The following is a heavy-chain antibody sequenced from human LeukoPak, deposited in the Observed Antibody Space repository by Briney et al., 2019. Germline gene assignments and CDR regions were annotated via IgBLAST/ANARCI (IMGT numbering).Heavy chain of an antibody. CDR2: ISGSGGST. J-gene: IGHJ5*02. CDR1: GFTFSSYV. V-gene: IGHV3-23*01. D-gene: IGHD6-19*01. CDR3: AKVFQSSGWLLPYDP. Sequence: PGGSLRLSCAASGFTFSSYVMSWVRQAPGKGLEWVSSISGSGGSTYYADSVKGRFTISRDNSKNTLYLQMSSLRAEDTAVYYCAKVFQSSGWLLPYDPWGQGTLVTVSS.